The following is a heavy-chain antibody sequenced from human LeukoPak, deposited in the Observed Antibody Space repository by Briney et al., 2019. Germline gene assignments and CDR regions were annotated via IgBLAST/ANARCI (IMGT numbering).Heavy chain of an antibody. J-gene: IGHJ6*02. CDR1: GGSFSGYY. CDR2: INHSGSP. V-gene: IGHV4-34*01. CDR3: ATARYSSSWYHYYYGVGV. D-gene: IGHD6-13*01. Sequence: SETLSLTCAVYGGSFSGYYWSWVRQPPGKGLEWSGEINHSGSPHYHLSLKSRVTISVDTSKHQFSLKLSSVTAADTAVYYCATARYSSSWYHYYYGVGVWGQGTTVTVSS.